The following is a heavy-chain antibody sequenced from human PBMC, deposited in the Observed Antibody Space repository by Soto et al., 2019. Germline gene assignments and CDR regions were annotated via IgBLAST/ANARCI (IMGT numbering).Heavy chain of an antibody. V-gene: IGHV3-23*01. Sequence: EVQLLESGGGLVQPGGSLRLSCAASGFTFSSYAMSWVRQAPGKGLEWVSAISGSGGSTYYADSVKGRFTISRDNSKNTLYLQMNSLRAEDTAVYYCARDSMVRGGRGGRSYWGQGTLVTVSS. J-gene: IGHJ4*02. D-gene: IGHD3-10*01. CDR3: ARDSMVRGGRGGRSY. CDR1: GFTFSSYA. CDR2: ISGSGGST.